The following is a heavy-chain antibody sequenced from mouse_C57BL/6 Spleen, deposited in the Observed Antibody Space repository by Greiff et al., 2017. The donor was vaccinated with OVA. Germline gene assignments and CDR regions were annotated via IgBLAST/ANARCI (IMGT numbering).Heavy chain of an antibody. CDR3: ARWLLRWNYFDY. J-gene: IGHJ2*01. D-gene: IGHD2-3*01. V-gene: IGHV1-22*01. CDR2: INPNNGGT. Sequence: EVQLQQSGPELVKPGASVKMSCKASGYTFTDYNMHWVKQSHGKSLEWIGYINPNNGGTSYNQKFKGKATLTVNKSSSTAYMELRSLTSEDSAVYYCARWLLRWNYFDYWGQGTTLTVSS. CDR1: GYTFTDYN.